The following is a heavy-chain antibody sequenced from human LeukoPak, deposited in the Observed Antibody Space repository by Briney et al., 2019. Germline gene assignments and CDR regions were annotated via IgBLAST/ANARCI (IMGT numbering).Heavy chain of an antibody. J-gene: IGHJ4*02. Sequence: SVKVSCKASGYTFTSYGISWVRQAPGQGLEWMGGIIPIFGTANYAQKFQGRVTITADESTSTAYMELSSLRSEDTAVYYCARDLGSGWYYFDYWGQGTLVTVSS. CDR1: GYTFTSYG. D-gene: IGHD6-19*01. CDR2: IIPIFGTA. V-gene: IGHV1-69*13. CDR3: ARDLGSGWYYFDY.